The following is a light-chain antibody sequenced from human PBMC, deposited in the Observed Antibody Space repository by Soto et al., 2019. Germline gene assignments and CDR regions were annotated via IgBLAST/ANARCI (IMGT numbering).Light chain of an antibody. V-gene: IGKV3-11*01. CDR3: QQGGR. CDR2: DGF. CDR1: QSLNTY. J-gene: IGKJ4*01. Sequence: EIVLTQSPATLSLSPGEGATLSCRASQSLNTYLAWYPQKPGQAPRLLIYDGFNRATGIPARFSGSGSGTDFTLTISSLDPEDFAVYYCQQGGRFGGGTKVEI.